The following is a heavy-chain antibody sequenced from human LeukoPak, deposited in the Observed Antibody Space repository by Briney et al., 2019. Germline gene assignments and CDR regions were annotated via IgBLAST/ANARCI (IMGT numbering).Heavy chain of an antibody. D-gene: IGHD4-17*01. CDR2: ISWNSGSI. CDR3: AKEYGDDGIGAFDI. J-gene: IGHJ3*02. V-gene: IGHV3-9*01. CDR1: GFTFDDYA. Sequence: GRSLRLSCAASGFTFDDYAMHWVRQAPGKGLEWVSGISWNSGSIGYADSVKGRFTISRDNAKNSLYLQMNSLRAEDTAVYYCAKEYGDDGIGAFDIWGQGTMVTVSS.